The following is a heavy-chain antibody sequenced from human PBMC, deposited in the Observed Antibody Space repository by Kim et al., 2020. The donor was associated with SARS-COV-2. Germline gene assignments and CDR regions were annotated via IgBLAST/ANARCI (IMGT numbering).Heavy chain of an antibody. CDR1: GFTFSSYS. CDR3: ARDMGDSGSYLGDGVLDY. D-gene: IGHD1-26*01. V-gene: IGHV3-21*01. Sequence: GGSLRLSCAASGFTFSSYSMNWVRQAPGKGLEWVSSISSSSSYIYYADSVKGRFTISRDNAKNSLYLQMNSLRAEDTAVYYCARDMGDSGSYLGDGVLDYWGQGTLVTVSS. CDR2: ISSSSSYI. J-gene: IGHJ4*02.